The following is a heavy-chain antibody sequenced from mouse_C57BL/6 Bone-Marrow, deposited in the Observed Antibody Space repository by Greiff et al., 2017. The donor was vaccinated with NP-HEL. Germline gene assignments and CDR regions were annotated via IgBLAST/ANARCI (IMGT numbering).Heavy chain of an antibody. Sequence: VQLQQSGAELVRPGTSVKLSCKASGYTFTSYWMHWVKQRPGQGLEWIGVIDPSDSYTNYNQKFKGKATLTVDTSSSTAYMQLSSLTSEDSAVYYCAGREFAYWGQGTLVTVSA. CDR3: AGREFAY. CDR1: GYTFTSYW. J-gene: IGHJ3*01. CDR2: IDPSDSYT. V-gene: IGHV1-59*01.